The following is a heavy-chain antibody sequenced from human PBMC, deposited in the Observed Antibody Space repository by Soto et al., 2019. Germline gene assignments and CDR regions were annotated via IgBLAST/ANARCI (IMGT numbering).Heavy chain of an antibody. V-gene: IGHV2-5*02. CDR3: AHTRRYSCSGGSCYPFDY. J-gene: IGHJ4*02. CDR2: IYWDDDK. D-gene: IGHD2-15*01. CDR1: GFSLSTSGVG. Sequence: QITLKESGPTLVKPTQTLTLTCTFSGFSLSTSGVGVGWIRQPPGKALEWLALIYWDDDKRYSPSLKSRLTITKDTSKTQVVLTRTNMEPVDTATYYCAHTRRYSCSGGSCYPFDYWGQGTLVTVSS.